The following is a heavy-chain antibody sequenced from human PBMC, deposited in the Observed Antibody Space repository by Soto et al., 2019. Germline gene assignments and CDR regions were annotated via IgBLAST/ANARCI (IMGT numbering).Heavy chain of an antibody. CDR2: INPNSGRP. CDR3: ATGRGSGWYAIDY. Sequence: QVQLVQSGAEVKKPGASVKVSCKASGYTFTGYYMHWVRQAPGQGLEWRGWINPNSGRPNYAQKFQGWVTMTRDTSISKAYRELSRLRSDDTAVYYCATGRGSGWYAIDYWGQGTLVTVSS. D-gene: IGHD6-19*01. V-gene: IGHV1-2*04. J-gene: IGHJ4*02. CDR1: GYTFTGYY.